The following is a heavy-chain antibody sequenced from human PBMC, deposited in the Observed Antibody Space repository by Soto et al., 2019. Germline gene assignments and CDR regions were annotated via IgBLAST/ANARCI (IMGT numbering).Heavy chain of an antibody. Sequence: TSETLSLTCTVSGGSISSSSYYWGWIRQPPGKGLEWIGSIYYSGSTYYNPSLKSRVTISVDTSKNQFSLKLSSVTAADTAVYYCARRVTGKGYCSGYYSGDYWGQGTLVTVSS. J-gene: IGHJ4*02. D-gene: IGHD2-15*01. CDR1: GGSISSSSYY. CDR2: IYYSGST. V-gene: IGHV4-39*01. CDR3: ARRVTGKGYCSGYYSGDY.